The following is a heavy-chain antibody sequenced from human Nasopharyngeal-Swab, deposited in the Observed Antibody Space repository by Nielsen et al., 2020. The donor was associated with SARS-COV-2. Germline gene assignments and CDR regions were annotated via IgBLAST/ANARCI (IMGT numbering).Heavy chain of an antibody. V-gene: IGHV4-4*07. J-gene: IGHJ4*02. Sequence: GSLRLSCTVSGGSISSYYWTWIRQPAGKGLEWIGRIYTSGSTNYNPSLKSRVTISLDTSKNQFSLKLSSVTAADSAVYYCARDTRRGGVDYWGQGTLVTVSS. CDR1: GGSISSYY. D-gene: IGHD2-15*01. CDR2: IYTSGST. CDR3: ARDTRRGGVDY.